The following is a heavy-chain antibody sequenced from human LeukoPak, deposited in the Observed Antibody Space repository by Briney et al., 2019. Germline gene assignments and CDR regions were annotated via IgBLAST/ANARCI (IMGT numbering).Heavy chain of an antibody. J-gene: IGHJ4*02. CDR2: ISGSGGST. D-gene: IGHD6-13*01. CDR1: GFTFSRFA. Sequence: GGSLRLSCAASGFTFSRFAMSWVRQAPGKGPEWVSAISGSGGSTYYADSVKGRFTISRDNSKNTLYLQMNSLRAEDTAVYYCAKSPHGSWWYYFDYWGQGTLVTVSS. V-gene: IGHV3-23*01. CDR3: AKSPHGSWWYYFDY.